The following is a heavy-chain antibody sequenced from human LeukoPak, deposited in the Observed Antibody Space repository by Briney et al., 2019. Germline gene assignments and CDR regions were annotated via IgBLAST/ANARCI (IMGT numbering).Heavy chain of an antibody. CDR1: GFTFSSYA. Sequence: GGSLRLSCAASGFTFSSYAMHWVRQAPGKGLEWVAGISSDGSNKYYADYVKGRFTISRDNSRNTLYLQMNSLRAEDTAVYYCARDAGHFYVIYSYMDVWGKGTTVTVSS. D-gene: IGHD2/OR15-2a*01. CDR2: ISSDGSNK. V-gene: IGHV3-30*03. J-gene: IGHJ6*03. CDR3: ARDAGHFYVIYSYMDV.